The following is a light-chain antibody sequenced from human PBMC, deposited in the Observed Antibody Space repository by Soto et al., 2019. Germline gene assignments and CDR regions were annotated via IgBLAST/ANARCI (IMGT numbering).Light chain of an antibody. J-gene: IGKJ3*01. V-gene: IGKV1-39*01. CDR2: AAS. CDR1: QSISSY. Sequence: DIQMTQSPSSLSASVGYRVTITCRASQSISSYLNWYQQKPGKAPKLLIYAASSLQSGVPSRFSGSGSGTDFTLTISSLQPEDFATYYCQQSYSTSFGPGTKVDIK. CDR3: QQSYSTS.